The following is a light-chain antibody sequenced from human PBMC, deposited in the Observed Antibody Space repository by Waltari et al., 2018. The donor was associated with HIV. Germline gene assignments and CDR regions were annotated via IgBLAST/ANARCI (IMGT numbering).Light chain of an antibody. CDR2: DVT. Sequence: QSALTQPASVSGSRGQSVTIFCNGTSSDVGKYKLLSWYQQSPGKAPKVGIYDVTDRPSGVSSRFSASKSGNTASLTISGLQPQDEGDYFCCSYAGSSTYIFGSGTLVTVL. J-gene: IGLJ1*01. V-gene: IGLV2-23*02. CDR3: CSYAGSSTYI. CDR1: SSDVGKYKL.